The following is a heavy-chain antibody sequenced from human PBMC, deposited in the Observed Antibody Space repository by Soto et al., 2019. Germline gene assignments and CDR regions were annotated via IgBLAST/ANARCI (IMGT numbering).Heavy chain of an antibody. CDR1: GFTFSTFD. CDR2: ISGRDDSA. J-gene: IGHJ6*02. Sequence: GGSLRLSCAASGFTFSTFDMSWVRQPPGKGLEWVSVISGRDDSANYADSVKGRFTISRDNAKNSLYLQMNSLRAEDTAVYYCATSLDVWGQGTTVTVSS. CDR3: ATSLDV. V-gene: IGHV3-23*01.